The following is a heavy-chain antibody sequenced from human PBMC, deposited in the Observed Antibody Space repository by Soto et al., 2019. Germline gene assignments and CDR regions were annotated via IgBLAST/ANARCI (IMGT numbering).Heavy chain of an antibody. V-gene: IGHV4-4*02. CDR2: MYHSGST. J-gene: IGHJ4*02. CDR3: ARASASSMLRGVIIN. CDR1: GGSISSDNW. D-gene: IGHD3-10*01. Sequence: SETLSLTCTFSGGSISSDNWWIWVRQPPGKGLEWIGEMYHSGSTNYSPSLKSLVPILVDKSKNQFSLQLTSVTAADTDLYYGARASASSMLRGVIINWGQGLLV.